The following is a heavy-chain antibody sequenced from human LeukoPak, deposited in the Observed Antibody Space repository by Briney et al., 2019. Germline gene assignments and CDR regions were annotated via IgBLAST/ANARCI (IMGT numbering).Heavy chain of an antibody. V-gene: IGHV4-30-2*01. CDR3: ARGGGDHTVYFDY. D-gene: IGHD2-21*02. Sequence: SETLSLTCAVSGASITNNHYAWTWIRQPPGKGLEWIGFTYDSGHTYYNPSLESRVAISLDRSKNQFSLKVESATAADTAVYYCARGGGDHTVYFDYWGQGILLTVSS. CDR2: TYDSGHT. CDR1: GASITNNHYA. J-gene: IGHJ4*02.